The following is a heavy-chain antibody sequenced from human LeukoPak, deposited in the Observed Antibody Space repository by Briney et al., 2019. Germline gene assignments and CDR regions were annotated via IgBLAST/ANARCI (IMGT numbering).Heavy chain of an antibody. D-gene: IGHD3-22*01. V-gene: IGHV4-59*12. CDR2: IYYSGST. CDR3: ARAQYYYDYIDY. J-gene: IGHJ4*02. CDR1: GGSISSYY. Sequence: SETLSLACTVSGGSISSYYWSWIRQPPGKGLEWIGYIYYSGSTNYNPSLKSRVTISVDTSKNQFSLKLSSVIAADTAVYYCARAQYYYDYIDYWGQGTLVTVSS.